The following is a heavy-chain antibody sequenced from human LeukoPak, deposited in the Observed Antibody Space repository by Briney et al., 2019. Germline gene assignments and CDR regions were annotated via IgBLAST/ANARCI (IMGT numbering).Heavy chain of an antibody. V-gene: IGHV1-69*01. CDR3: ARDQKYCGGDCPAEYFQH. Sequence: ASVKVSCKASGGTFSSYAISWVRQAPGQGLEWMGGIIPIFGTANYAQKFQGRVTITADESTSTAYMELSSLRSEDTAVYYCARDQKYCGGDCPAEYFQHWGQGTLVTVSS. D-gene: IGHD2-21*02. J-gene: IGHJ1*01. CDR2: IIPIFGTA. CDR1: GGTFSSYA.